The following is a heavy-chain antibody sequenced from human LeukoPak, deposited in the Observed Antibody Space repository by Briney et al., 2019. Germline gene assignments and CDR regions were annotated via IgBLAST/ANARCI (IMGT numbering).Heavy chain of an antibody. CDR2: ISAYNGNT. Sequence: VASVKVSCKASGYTFSNYDISWVRQAPGQGLEWMGWISAYNGNTNYAQKLQGRVTMTTDTSTSTAYMELRSLRSDDTAVYYCARGGVVPVDNWFDPWDQGTLVTVSS. CDR1: GYTFSNYD. D-gene: IGHD2-2*01. CDR3: ARGGVVPVDNWFDP. V-gene: IGHV1-18*01. J-gene: IGHJ5*02.